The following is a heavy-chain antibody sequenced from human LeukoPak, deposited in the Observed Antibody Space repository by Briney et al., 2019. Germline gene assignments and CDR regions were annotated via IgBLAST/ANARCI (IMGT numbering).Heavy chain of an antibody. V-gene: IGHV4-31*03. CDR2: IYYSGST. J-gene: IGHJ3*02. CDR1: GGSISSGGYY. Sequence: PSETLSLTCTVSGGSISSGGYYWSWIRQHPGKGLEWIGYIYYSGSTYYNPSLKSRVTISVDTSKNQFSLKLSSVTAADTAVYYCARRPTLSAITMVRGGDPNDAFDIWGQGTMVTVSS. D-gene: IGHD3-10*01. CDR3: ARRPTLSAITMVRGGDPNDAFDI.